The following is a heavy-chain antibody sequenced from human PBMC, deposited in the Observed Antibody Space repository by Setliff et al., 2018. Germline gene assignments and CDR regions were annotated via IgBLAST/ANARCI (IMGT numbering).Heavy chain of an antibody. D-gene: IGHD3-3*01. V-gene: IGHV1-3*01. CDR3: ARDPRQNDNFWSGYYYYYYYGMDV. J-gene: IGHJ6*02. Sequence: ASVKVSCKASGYTFSSYSMHWVRQAPGQRLEWMGWINAGNGNTKYSQKFQGRVTITRDTSASTAYMELSSLRSEDTAVYYCARDPRQNDNFWSGYYYYYYYGMDVWGQGTTVTAP. CDR2: INAGNGNT. CDR1: GYTFSSYS.